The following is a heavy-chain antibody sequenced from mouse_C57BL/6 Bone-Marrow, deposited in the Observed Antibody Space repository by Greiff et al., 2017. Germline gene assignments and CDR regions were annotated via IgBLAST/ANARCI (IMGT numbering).Heavy chain of an antibody. V-gene: IGHV3-6*01. CDR3: AREWMDY. Sequence: DVQLQESGPGLVKPSQSLSLTSSVTGYSITSGYYWNWIRQFPGNKLEWMGYISYDGSNNYNPSLKNRISITRDTSKNQFFLKLNSVTTEDTATYYCAREWMDYWGQGTSVTVSS. CDR2: ISYDGSN. CDR1: GYSITSGYY. J-gene: IGHJ4*01.